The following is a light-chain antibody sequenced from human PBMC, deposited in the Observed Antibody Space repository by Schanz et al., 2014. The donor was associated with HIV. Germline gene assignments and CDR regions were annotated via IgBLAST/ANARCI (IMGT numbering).Light chain of an antibody. CDR3: QQFHTYPYT. Sequence: DIQMTQSPPTLSASVGDRVTITCRASQYISRWLAWYQQKPGQAPHLLIYQASTLQTGVSSRFSGSGSGTEFTLTISGLLPDDFATYFCQQFHTYPYTFGQGTKLEIK. J-gene: IGKJ2*01. V-gene: IGKV1-5*03. CDR2: QAS. CDR1: QYISRW.